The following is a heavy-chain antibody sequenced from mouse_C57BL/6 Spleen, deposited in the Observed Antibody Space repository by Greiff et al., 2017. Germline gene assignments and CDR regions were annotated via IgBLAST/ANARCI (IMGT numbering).Heavy chain of an antibody. CDR1: GFTFSDYG. CDR3: ERPGFYYYWPWLAQ. D-gene: IGHD1-1*01. J-gene: IGHJ3*02. CDR2: ISRCSSTI. Sequence: EVQLQESGGGLVKPGGSLKLSCAASGFTFSDYGMHWVRQAPEKGLEWVAYISRCSSTIYYADTVKGRFTISSDNAKSTLFLQLTSLRSEDTAMXYCERPGFYYYWPWLAQWGKG. V-gene: IGHV5-17*01.